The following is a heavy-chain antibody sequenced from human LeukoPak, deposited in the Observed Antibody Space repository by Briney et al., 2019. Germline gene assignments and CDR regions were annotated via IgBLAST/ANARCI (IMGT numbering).Heavy chain of an antibody. V-gene: IGHV4-59*12. D-gene: IGHD3-16*01. Sequence: SETLSLTCTVSGGSISSYYWSWIRQPPGKGLEWIGYIYYSGSTNYNPSLKSRVTISVDTSKNQFSLKLSSVTAADTAVYYCARARVGGPFDPWGQGTLVTVSS. CDR2: IYYSGST. J-gene: IGHJ5*02. CDR3: ARARVGGPFDP. CDR1: GGSISSYY.